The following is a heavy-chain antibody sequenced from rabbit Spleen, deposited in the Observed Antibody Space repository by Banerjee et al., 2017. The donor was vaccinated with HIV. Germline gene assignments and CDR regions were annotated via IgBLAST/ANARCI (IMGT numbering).Heavy chain of an antibody. D-gene: IGHD8-1*01. Sequence: EQLEESGGGLVKPEGSLTLTCTASGFSFSSTYYMCWVRQAPGKGLEWIACIYGGSSGSTYYASWAKGRFTISKTSSTTVTLQMTSLTAADTATYFCARDAGTSFSTYGMDLWGPGTLVTVS. V-gene: IGHV1S45*01. CDR2: IYGGSSGST. CDR3: ARDAGTSFSTYGMDL. J-gene: IGHJ6*01. CDR1: GFSFSSTYY.